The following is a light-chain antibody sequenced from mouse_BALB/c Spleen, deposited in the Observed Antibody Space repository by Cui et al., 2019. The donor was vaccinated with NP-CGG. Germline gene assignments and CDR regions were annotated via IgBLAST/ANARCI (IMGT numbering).Light chain of an antibody. Sequence: QAGVTQEYALTTSPGATVTLTCSSSTGAVTTSNYANWVQEKPDHLFTGLIGGTNDRVPGVPARFSGSLIGDKAALTITGAQTEDEAIYFCALWYSNHWVFGGGTKLTVL. J-gene: IGLJ1*01. CDR3: ALWYSNHWV. CDR1: TGAVTTSNY. CDR2: GTN. V-gene: IGLV1*01.